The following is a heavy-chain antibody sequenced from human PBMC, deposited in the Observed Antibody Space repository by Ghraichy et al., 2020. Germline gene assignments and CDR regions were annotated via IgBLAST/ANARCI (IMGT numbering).Heavy chain of an antibody. CDR2: INHSGST. D-gene: IGHD3-16*02. CDR3: ARLNYDYVWGSYRYRVYFQH. J-gene: IGHJ1*01. Sequence: SETLSLTCAVYGGSFSGYYWSWIRQPPGKGLEWIGEINHSGSTNYNPSLKSRVTISVDTSKNQFSLKLSSVTAADTAVYYCARLNYDYVWGSYRYRVYFQHWGQGTLVTVSS. CDR1: GGSFSGYY. V-gene: IGHV4-34*01.